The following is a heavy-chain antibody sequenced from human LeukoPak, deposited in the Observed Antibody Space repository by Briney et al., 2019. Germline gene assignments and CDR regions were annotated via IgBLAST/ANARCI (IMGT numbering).Heavy chain of an antibody. V-gene: IGHV4-4*07. J-gene: IGHJ4*02. D-gene: IGHD3-10*01. CDR1: GGSISSYY. Sequence: SETLSLTCTVSGGSISSYYWSWIRQPAGKGLEWIGRIYTSGSTNYNPSLKSRVTMSVDTSKNQFSLKLSSATAADTAVYYCARENYYGSGRASIDYWGQGTLVTVSS. CDR2: IYTSGST. CDR3: ARENYYGSGRASIDY.